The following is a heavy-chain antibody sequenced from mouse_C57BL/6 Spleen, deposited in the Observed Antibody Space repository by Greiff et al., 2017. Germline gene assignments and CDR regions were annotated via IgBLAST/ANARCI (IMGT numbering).Heavy chain of an antibody. Sequence: EVKLMESGPGLVKPSQSLSLTCSVTGYSITSGYYWNWIRQFPGNKLEWMGYISYDGSNNYNPSLKNRISITRDTSKNQFFLKLNSVTTEDTATYYCARDTTVVAPFAYWGQGTLVTVSA. V-gene: IGHV3-6*01. D-gene: IGHD1-1*01. CDR3: ARDTTVVAPFAY. J-gene: IGHJ3*01. CDR2: ISYDGSN. CDR1: GYSITSGYY.